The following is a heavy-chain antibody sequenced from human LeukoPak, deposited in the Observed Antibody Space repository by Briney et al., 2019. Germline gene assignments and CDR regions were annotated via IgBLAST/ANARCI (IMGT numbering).Heavy chain of an antibody. CDR2: VSYGGSNK. Sequence: QPGTSLRLSCAASGFTFESYTIHWVRQAPGKGLEWVALVSYGGSNKYYIDSVKGRFTISRDNSKNTLYLQMNSLRAEDTAVYYCTPVLYYGSWDDGFDIWGQGTMVTVSS. D-gene: IGHD2-8*01. CDR1: GFTFESYT. V-gene: IGHV3-30-3*01. J-gene: IGHJ3*02. CDR3: TPVLYYGSWDDGFDI.